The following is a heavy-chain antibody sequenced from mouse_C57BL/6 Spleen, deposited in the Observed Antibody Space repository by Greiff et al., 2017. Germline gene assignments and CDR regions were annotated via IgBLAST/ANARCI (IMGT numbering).Heavy chain of an antibody. V-gene: IGHV2-2*01. D-gene: IGHD4-1*01. J-gene: IGHJ4*01. CDR3: ARTGTDYRYAMDY. CDR2: IWSGGST. Sequence: VQGVESGPGLVQPSQSLSITCTVSGFSLTSYGVHWVRQSPGKGLEWLGVIWSGGSTDYNAAFISRLSISKDNSKSQVFFKMNSLQADDTAIYYCARTGTDYRYAMDYWGQGTSVTVSS. CDR1: GFSLTSYG.